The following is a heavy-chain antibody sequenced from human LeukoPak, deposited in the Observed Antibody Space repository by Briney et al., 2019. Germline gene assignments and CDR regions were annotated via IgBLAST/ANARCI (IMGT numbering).Heavy chain of an antibody. D-gene: IGHD2-2*03. J-gene: IGHJ5*02. CDR1: GASISSGSNY. V-gene: IGHV4-39*01. Sequence: PSETLSLTCSVSGASISSGSNYWGWIRQPPGKGLEWIGSIYYSGSTYYNPSLKSRVTISVDTSKNQFSLKLSSVTAADTAVYYCARQGGDCSSTSCYRWFDPWGQGTLVTVSS. CDR3: ARQGGDCSSTSCYRWFDP. CDR2: IYYSGST.